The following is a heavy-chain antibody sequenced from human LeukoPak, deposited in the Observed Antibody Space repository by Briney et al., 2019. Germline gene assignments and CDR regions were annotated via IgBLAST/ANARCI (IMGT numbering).Heavy chain of an antibody. Sequence: ASVKVSCKASGYTFTGYYMHWVRQAPGQGLEWMGRINPTSGGTNYAQKFQGRVTMTRDTSISTAYMELSRLRSDDTAVYYCARAVAAGYYYMDVWGKGTTVTVSS. D-gene: IGHD6-13*01. V-gene: IGHV1-2*06. CDR1: GYTFTGYY. J-gene: IGHJ6*03. CDR3: ARAVAAGYYYMDV. CDR2: INPTSGGT.